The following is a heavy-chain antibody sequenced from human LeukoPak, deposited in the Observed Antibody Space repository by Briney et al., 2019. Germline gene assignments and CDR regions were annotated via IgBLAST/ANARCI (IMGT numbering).Heavy chain of an antibody. Sequence: ASVKVSCKASGYTFTGYDINWVRQATGQGLEWMGWMNPNSGNTGYAQKFQGRVTITRNTSISTAYMELSSLRSEDTAVYYCARGLPRYGDYSPRRYYFDYWGQGTLVTVSS. CDR1: GYTFTGYD. D-gene: IGHD4-17*01. J-gene: IGHJ4*02. V-gene: IGHV1-8*03. CDR3: ARGLPRYGDYSPRRYYFDY. CDR2: MNPNSGNT.